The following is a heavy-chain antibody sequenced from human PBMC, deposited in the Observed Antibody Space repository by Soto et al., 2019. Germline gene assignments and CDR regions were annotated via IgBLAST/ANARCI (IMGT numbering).Heavy chain of an antibody. V-gene: IGHV3-21*01. CDR3: AGNLMFGGLFVRYYYYYYMDV. CDR2: ISSSSSYI. Sequence: EVQLVESGGGLVKPGGSLRLSCAASGFTFSSYSMNWVRQAPGKGLEWVSSISSSSSYIYYADSVKGRFTISRDNAKNSLYLQMNSRRAEDTAVYYCAGNLMFGGLFVRYYYYYYMDVWGKGTTVTVSS. J-gene: IGHJ6*03. CDR1: GFTFSSYS. D-gene: IGHD3-10*02.